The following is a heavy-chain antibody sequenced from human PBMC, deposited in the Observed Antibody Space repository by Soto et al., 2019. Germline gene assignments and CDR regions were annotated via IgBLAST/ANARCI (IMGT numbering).Heavy chain of an antibody. D-gene: IGHD5-12*01. CDR1: GFTFSSYS. CDR3: ARDLVRWLQFTGGFDP. Sequence: PGGSLRLSCAASGFTFSSYSMNWVRQAPGKGLEWVSSISSSSSYIYYADSVKGRFTISRDNAKNSLYLQMNSLRAEDTAVYYCARDLVRWLQFTGGFDPWGQGTPVPVSS. V-gene: IGHV3-21*01. J-gene: IGHJ5*02. CDR2: ISSSSSYI.